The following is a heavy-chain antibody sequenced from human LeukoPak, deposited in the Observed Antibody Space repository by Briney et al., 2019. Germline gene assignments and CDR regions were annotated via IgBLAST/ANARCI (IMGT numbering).Heavy chain of an antibody. J-gene: IGHJ4*02. CDR2: IYYSGTT. Sequence: PSETLSLTCTVSGVTISSSSYYWGWIRQPPGKGLEWIGSIYYSGTTYYNPSLESRVTISVDTSKNLFSLKLSSVTAADTAVYYCARTGTYYYDSNSYYYDYWGQGTLVTVSS. CDR3: ARTGTYYYDSNSYYYDY. V-gene: IGHV4-39*02. CDR1: GVTISSSSYY. D-gene: IGHD3-22*01.